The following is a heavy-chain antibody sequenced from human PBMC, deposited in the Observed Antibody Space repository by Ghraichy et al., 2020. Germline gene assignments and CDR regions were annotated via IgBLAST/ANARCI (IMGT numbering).Heavy chain of an antibody. V-gene: IGHV4-59*01. CDR3: ARSNPYDNRGYPDS. J-gene: IGHJ4*02. CDR1: GGSISDYY. Sequence: SETLSLTCTVSGGSISDYYWIWIRQPPGKGLEWIGYIHYTGSTDYNPSLRSRVTISLDTPKKQFSLSLSSVTAAETAVYYCARSNPYDNRGYPDSWGQGTLVTVTS. CDR2: IHYTGST. D-gene: IGHD3-22*01.